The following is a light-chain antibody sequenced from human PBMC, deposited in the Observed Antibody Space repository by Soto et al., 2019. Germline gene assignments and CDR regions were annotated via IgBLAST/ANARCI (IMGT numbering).Light chain of an antibody. CDR3: QQLMTYRRT. CDR2: AGS. CDR1: QGISTY. V-gene: IGKV1-9*01. Sequence: DIQLTQSPSFLSASVGDRVTITCRASQGISTYLAWYQQKPGKAPNLLIYAGSTLQSGVPSRFSGSGYGTEFFLTVSTLQPEDFASFYCQQLMTYRRTFGQGTKVGMK. J-gene: IGKJ1*01.